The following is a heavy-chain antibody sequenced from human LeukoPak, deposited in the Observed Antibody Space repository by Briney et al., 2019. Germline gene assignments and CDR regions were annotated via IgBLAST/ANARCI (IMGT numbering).Heavy chain of an antibody. CDR2: INHSGST. D-gene: IGHD6-13*01. CDR3: ARGPEYSSSWYPPNYYYYMDV. J-gene: IGHJ6*03. V-gene: IGHV4-34*01. CDR1: GGSFSGYY. Sequence: PSETLSLTCAVYGGSFSGYYWSWIRQPPGKGLEWIGEINHSGSTNYNPSLKSRVTISVDTSKNQFSLKLSSVTAADTAVYYCARGPEYSSSWYPPNYYYYMDVWGKGTTVTVSS.